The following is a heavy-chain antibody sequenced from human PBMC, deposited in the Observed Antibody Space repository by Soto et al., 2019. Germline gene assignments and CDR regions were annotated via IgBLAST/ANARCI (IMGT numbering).Heavy chain of an antibody. V-gene: IGHV4-59*13. CDR3: ATYDSPYYYMDV. J-gene: IGHJ6*03. D-gene: IGHD3-16*01. CDR1: GGSIRRYF. CDR2: IYYSGST. Sequence: TSGTLSLTFTVSGGSIRRYFWSLIRQPPGKGLQWIGHIYYSGSTDYNPSLKSRVAISVDASKTHFSLRLNSVTAADAAVYYCATYDSPYYYMDVWGKGTTVTVSS.